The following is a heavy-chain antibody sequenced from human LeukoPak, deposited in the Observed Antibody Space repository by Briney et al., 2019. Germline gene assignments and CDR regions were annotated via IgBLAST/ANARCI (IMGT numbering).Heavy chain of an antibody. D-gene: IGHD3-22*01. CDR1: GYTFTSYG. CDR2: ISAYNGNT. CDR3: ARDEVVINEGPSDY. J-gene: IGHJ4*02. V-gene: IGHV1-18*01. Sequence: ASVKVSCKASGYTFTSYGISWVRQAPGQGLERMGWISAYNGNTNYAQKLQGRVTMTTDTSTSTAYMELRSLRSDDTAVYYCARDEVVINEGPSDYWGQGTLVTVSS.